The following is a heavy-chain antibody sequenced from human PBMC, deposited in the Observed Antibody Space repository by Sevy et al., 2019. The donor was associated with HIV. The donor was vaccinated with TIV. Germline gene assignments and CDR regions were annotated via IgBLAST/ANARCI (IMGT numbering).Heavy chain of an antibody. V-gene: IGHV1-2*02. D-gene: IGHD3-10*01. Sequence: ASVKVSCTTSGFIFTGYHIHWVRQAPGQGLEWMGWINPNTGATKYTETFQDKISVTRDTSINTAYLEVTRLKSDDTAVYYCARGGLLFGESHFDYWGQGTLVTVSS. CDR1: GFIFTGYH. CDR3: ARGGLLFGESHFDY. CDR2: INPNTGAT. J-gene: IGHJ4*02.